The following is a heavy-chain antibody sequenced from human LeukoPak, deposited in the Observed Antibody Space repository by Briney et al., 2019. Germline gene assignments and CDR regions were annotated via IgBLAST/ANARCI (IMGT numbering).Heavy chain of an antibody. Sequence: SETLSLTCTVSGGSISSCYWSWIRQPPGKGLEWIGYIYYSGSTNYNPSLKSRVTISVDTSKNQFSLKLSSVTAADTAVYYCAKGYYYGSGTYADPFDFWGQGALVTVSS. CDR3: AKGYYYGSGTYADPFDF. V-gene: IGHV4-59*08. J-gene: IGHJ4*02. CDR1: GGSISSCY. CDR2: IYYSGST. D-gene: IGHD3-10*01.